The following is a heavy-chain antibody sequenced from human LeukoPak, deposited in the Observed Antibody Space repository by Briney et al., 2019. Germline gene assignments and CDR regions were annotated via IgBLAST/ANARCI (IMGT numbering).Heavy chain of an antibody. CDR2: INHSGST. V-gene: IGHV4-34*01. CDR3: ARAYCSSTSCYNLRWFDP. Sequence: SETLSLTCTVSGSSISPYHWSWIRQPPGKGLEWIGEINHSGSTNYNPSLKSRVTISVDTSKNQFSLKLSSVTAADTAVYYCARAYCSSTSCYNLRWFDPWGQGTLATVSS. D-gene: IGHD2-2*02. J-gene: IGHJ5*02. CDR1: GSSISPYH.